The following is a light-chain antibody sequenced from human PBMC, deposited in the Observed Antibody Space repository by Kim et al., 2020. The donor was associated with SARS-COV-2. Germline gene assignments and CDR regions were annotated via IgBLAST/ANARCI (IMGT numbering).Light chain of an antibody. CDR3: QQTNSFPYT. CDR2: DAY. Sequence: FGGARITIIRRASQAVRRGLAEYEQKPEKASKLLVYDAYTLQEGVPSRFSGSGYGTDFTLNISGLQAEYFATDYCQQTNSFPYTFGQGTKLE. V-gene: IGKV1-12*01. CDR1: QAVRRG. J-gene: IGKJ2*01.